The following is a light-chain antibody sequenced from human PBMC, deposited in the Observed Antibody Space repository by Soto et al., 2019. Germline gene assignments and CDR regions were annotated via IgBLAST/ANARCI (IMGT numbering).Light chain of an antibody. CDR1: QSISSNY. J-gene: IGKJ3*01. Sequence: EIVLSQSPGTLSVSPGDTATLFCRTSQSISSNYLAWYQQKPGQAPRLLIYGASTRATGIPDRFSDSGSGTDFTLIISRLDPEDFAVYYCHQFSGSQFTFGPGTTVDI. CDR2: GAS. CDR3: HQFSGSQFT. V-gene: IGKV3-20*01.